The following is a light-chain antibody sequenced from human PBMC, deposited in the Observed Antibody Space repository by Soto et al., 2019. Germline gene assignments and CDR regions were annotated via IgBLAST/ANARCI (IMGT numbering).Light chain of an antibody. CDR2: DVS. Sequence: THCTATLTLWPWEIVTLCSRAGQGVTTNLAWYQQKSGQSPRLLIYDVSTRATGVPARFSGTGSETDFTLTICRLHSEDSVVYFCHHYNNWPGSFAEGTRLEIK. V-gene: IGKV3-15*01. J-gene: IGKJ5*01. CDR3: HHYNNWPGS. CDR1: QGVTTN.